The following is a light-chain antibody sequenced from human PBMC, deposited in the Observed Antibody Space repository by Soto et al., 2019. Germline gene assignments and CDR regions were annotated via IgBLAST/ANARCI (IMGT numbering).Light chain of an antibody. CDR2: AAS. J-gene: IGKJ1*01. CDR3: QQYYSYPRT. V-gene: IGKV1-8*01. Sequence: AIRMTQSPSSLSASTGDRVTITVRASQGISSYLAWYPQKPGKAPKLLIYAASTLQSGVPSRFSGSGSGTDFTLTLSCLQSEDFATYYCQQYYSYPRTFGQGTKV. CDR1: QGISSY.